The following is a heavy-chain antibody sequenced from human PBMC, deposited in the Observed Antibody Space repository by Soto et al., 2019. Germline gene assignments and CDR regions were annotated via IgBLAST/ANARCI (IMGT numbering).Heavy chain of an antibody. V-gene: IGHV1-69*13. Sequence: GASVKVSCKASGGTFSSYAISWVRQAPGQGLEWMGGIIPIFGTANYAQKFQGRVTITADESTNTAYMELSSLRSEDTAVYYCARDMRGELPPYYYYYGMDVWGQGTTVTVSS. CDR2: IIPIFGTA. CDR3: ARDMRGELPPYYYYYGMDV. CDR1: GGTFSSYA. D-gene: IGHD1-26*01. J-gene: IGHJ6*02.